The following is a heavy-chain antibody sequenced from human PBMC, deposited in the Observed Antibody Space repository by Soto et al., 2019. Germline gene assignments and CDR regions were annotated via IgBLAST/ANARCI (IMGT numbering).Heavy chain of an antibody. CDR2: IYYSGST. Sequence: HLQLQESGPGLVKPSETLSLTCTVSGGSISSSSYYWGWIRQPPGKGLEWIGSIYYSGSTYYNPAIMRRVAISVDTSKNQFALKLSSVTAADTAVYDFERQYIVVVPAAPSSYFDYWGQGTLVTVSS. CDR3: ERQYIVVVPAAPSSYFDY. J-gene: IGHJ4*02. V-gene: IGHV4-39*01. D-gene: IGHD2-2*01. CDR1: GGSISSSSYY.